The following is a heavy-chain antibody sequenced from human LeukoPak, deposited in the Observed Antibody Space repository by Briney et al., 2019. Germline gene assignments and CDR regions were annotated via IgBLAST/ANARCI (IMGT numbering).Heavy chain of an antibody. D-gene: IGHD6-13*01. Sequence: GGSLRLSCAASGFTFSNYWMAWVRQAPGKGLEWVANINLDGSEKDYVDSLKGRCTISRDDAKNSLHLQVNTLRAEDTAVYYCARDSEKSSSFAFDIWGQGTVVTVSS. J-gene: IGHJ3*02. CDR3: ARDSEKSSSFAFDI. CDR2: INLDGSEK. V-gene: IGHV3-7*01. CDR1: GFTFSNYW.